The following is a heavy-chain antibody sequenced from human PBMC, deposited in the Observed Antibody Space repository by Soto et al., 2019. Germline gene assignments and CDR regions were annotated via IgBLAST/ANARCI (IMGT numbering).Heavy chain of an antibody. D-gene: IGHD5-12*01. V-gene: IGHV1-18*01. J-gene: IGHJ6*02. CDR1: GCTFTRSG. Sequence: ASVKVSCKASGCTFTRSGISWVRQAPGQGLEWMGWISTYNGDTNYAQTFQGRVTMTTDTSTSTVHMEVRSLRSDDTAVYYCAREGVAPYYYYSMDVRGQGTPVTVSS. CDR3: AREGVAPYYYYSMDV. CDR2: ISTYNGDT.